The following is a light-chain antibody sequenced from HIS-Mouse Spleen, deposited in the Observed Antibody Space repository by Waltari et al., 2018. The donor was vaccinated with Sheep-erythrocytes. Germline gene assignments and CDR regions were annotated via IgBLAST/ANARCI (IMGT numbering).Light chain of an antibody. J-gene: IGLJ3*02. CDR1: SSNIGAGYD. Sequence: QSVLTQPPSVSGAPGQRVTISCTGSSSNIGAGYDVHWYQQLPGTAPKLLIYGTSNRPSGFPDRFSGSKSGTSASLAITGLQAEDEADYYCCSYAGSSTPWVFGGGTKLTVL. CDR2: GTS. CDR3: CSYAGSSTPWV. V-gene: IGLV1-40*01.